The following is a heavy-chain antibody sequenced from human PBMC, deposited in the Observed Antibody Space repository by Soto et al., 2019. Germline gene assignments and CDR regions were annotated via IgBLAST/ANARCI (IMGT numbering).Heavy chain of an antibody. V-gene: IGHV1-3*01. D-gene: IGHD6-13*01. CDR3: ARDRLLAAAGRVAWFDP. CDR2: INAGNGNT. J-gene: IGHJ5*02. CDR1: GYTFTSYA. Sequence: ASVTLSCKESGYTFTSYARQWVRQATGQRLEWMGWINAGNGNTKYSQKFQGRVTITRDTSASTAYMELSSLRSEDTAVYYCARDRLLAAAGRVAWFDPWGQGTLVTVS.